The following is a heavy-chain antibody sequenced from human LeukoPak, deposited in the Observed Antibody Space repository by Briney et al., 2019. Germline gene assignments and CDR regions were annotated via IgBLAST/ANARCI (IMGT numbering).Heavy chain of an antibody. CDR1: GGSISTSNYY. V-gene: IGHV4-39*07. J-gene: IGHJ4*02. CDR3: ARVSVGAPDY. D-gene: IGHD3-10*01. Sequence: SETLSLTCTVSGGSISTSNYYWGWIRQPPGKGLEWIGSIYYSGSTYYNPSLKSRVTISVDTSKNQFSLKLSSVTAADTAVYYCARVSVGAPDYWGQGTLVTVSS. CDR2: IYYSGST.